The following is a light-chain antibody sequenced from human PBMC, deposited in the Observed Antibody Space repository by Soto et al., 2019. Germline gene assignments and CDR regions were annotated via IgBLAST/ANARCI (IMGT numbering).Light chain of an antibody. Sequence: QSALTQPASVSGSPGQSITISCTGTSSDVGDYNYVSWYQHHPGKAPKVMIYEVSNRPSGVSNRFSGSKSDNTASLTISGLQAEDEAEYYCSSYTSNSTLIFGGGTKLTVL. CDR2: EVS. CDR3: SSYTSNSTLI. V-gene: IGLV2-14*01. J-gene: IGLJ2*01. CDR1: SSDVGDYNY.